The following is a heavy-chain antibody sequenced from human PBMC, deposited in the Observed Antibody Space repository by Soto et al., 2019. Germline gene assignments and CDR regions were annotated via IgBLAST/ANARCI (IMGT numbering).Heavy chain of an antibody. V-gene: IGHV3-23*01. CDR3: AKDRGLFRGLDY. D-gene: IGHD3-10*01. Sequence: EVQLLESGGGLVQPGGSLRLSCAASGFTFSNYAMSWVRQAPGKGLEWVSGISDGDGRAYYAEFVKGRFTISRHNSRSTLYLQMNSLRGEDTAVYYCAKDRGLFRGLDYWGQGTLVTVSS. CDR1: GFTFSNYA. J-gene: IGHJ4*02. CDR2: ISDGDGRA.